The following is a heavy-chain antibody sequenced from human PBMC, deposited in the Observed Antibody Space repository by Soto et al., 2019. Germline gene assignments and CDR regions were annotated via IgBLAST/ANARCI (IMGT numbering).Heavy chain of an antibody. CDR1: GFTFSSYG. D-gene: IGHD5-18*01. CDR3: AKGRTWIQLWLFDY. V-gene: IGHV3-30*18. Sequence: GGSLRLSCAASGFTFSSYGMHWVRQAPGKGLEWVAVISYDGSNKYYADSVKGRFTISRDNSKNTLYLQMNSLRAEDTAVYYCAKGRTWIQLWLFDYWGQGTLVTVSS. CDR2: ISYDGSNK. J-gene: IGHJ4*02.